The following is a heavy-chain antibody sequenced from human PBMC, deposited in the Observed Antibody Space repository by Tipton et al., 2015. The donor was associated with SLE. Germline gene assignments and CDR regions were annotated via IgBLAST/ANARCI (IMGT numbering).Heavy chain of an antibody. D-gene: IGHD6-25*01. CDR3: ASIAAVGGEAFDI. V-gene: IGHV1-46*01. CDR1: GYTFTRYY. CDR2: INPSGGST. Sequence: QSGAEVKKPGASVKVSCEASGYTFTRYYIHWVRQSPEQGLEWMGIINPSGGSTSYAQKFQGRVTMTRDTSTSTVYMELSSLRSEDTAVYYGASIAAVGGEAFDIWGQGTMVTVSS. J-gene: IGHJ3*02.